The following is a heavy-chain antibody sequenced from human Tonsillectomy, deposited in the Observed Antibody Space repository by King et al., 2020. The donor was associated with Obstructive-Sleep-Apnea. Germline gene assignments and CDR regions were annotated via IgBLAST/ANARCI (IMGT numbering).Heavy chain of an antibody. CDR1: GGLLISGGYY. CDR2: HFSSGSH. Sequence: VQLQEAGPGLVKPSQALSLTCTFSGGLLISGGYYWGWVRQPPGKGLEGIGYHFSSGSHDYNPSLRSRVYISLDTSKFLFSLKLSSVTAADTALYYCATEAVAGTGDYWGQGTLVTVSS. CDR3: ATEAVAGTGDY. J-gene: IGHJ4*02. V-gene: IGHV4-31*03. D-gene: IGHD6-19*01.